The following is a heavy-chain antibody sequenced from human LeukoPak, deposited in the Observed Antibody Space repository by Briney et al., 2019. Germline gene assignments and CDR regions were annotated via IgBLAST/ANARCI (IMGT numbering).Heavy chain of an antibody. CDR3: ARGVDSAYAFDF. J-gene: IGHJ4*02. Sequence: GGSLRLSCAASGFTVRTNYMSWVRQAPGKGLEWVSVLFGGRSTYYADSVKGRFTISRDDSKNTLFLQTNSVRAEDTAVYYCARGVDSAYAFDFWGQGNLVTVSS. D-gene: IGHD2-15*01. V-gene: IGHV3-53*01. CDR1: GFTVRTNY. CDR2: LFGGRST.